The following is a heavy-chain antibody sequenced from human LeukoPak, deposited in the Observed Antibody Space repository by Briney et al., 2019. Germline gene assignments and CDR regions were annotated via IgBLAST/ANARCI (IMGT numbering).Heavy chain of an antibody. CDR2: FDPEDGET. D-gene: IGHD2-21*02. Sequence: GASVKVSCKVSGYTLTELSMHWVRQAPGKGLAWMGGFDPEDGETIYAQKFQGRVTMTEDTSTDTAYMELSSLRSEDTAVYYCATRSIVVVTAEYYFDYWGQGTLVTVSS. CDR3: ATRSIVVVTAEYYFDY. J-gene: IGHJ4*02. CDR1: GYTLTELS. V-gene: IGHV1-24*01.